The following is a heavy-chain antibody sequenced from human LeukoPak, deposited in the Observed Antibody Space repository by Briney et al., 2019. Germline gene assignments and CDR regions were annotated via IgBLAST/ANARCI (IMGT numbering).Heavy chain of an antibody. CDR2: INPSADTT. J-gene: IGHJ4*02. CDR1: GYTFTSYY. D-gene: IGHD3-10*01. CDR3: ARAYGSTGYYNYYLQY. Sequence: GASVKVSCKASGYTFTSYYLHWVRQAPGQGLEWMGVINPSADTTSYTEKFQGRVTMTRDMSTSTFYMELRSLTSEDTAMYYCARAYGSTGYYNYYLQYWGQGTLVTVSS. V-gene: IGHV1-46*01.